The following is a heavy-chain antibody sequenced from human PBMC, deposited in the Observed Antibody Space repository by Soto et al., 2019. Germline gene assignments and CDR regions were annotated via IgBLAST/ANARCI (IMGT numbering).Heavy chain of an antibody. D-gene: IGHD5-12*01. CDR3: ARDFGSVVATTSTVTPLLDFDI. Sequence: QVQLVESGGGVVQPGRSLRLSCAASGFTFSSYGMHWVRQAPGKGLEWVAVIWYDGSNKYYADSVKGRFTISRDNSKNTLYLQMNSLRAEDTAVYYCARDFGSVVATTSTVTPLLDFDIWGQGTMVTVSS. CDR1: GFTFSSYG. J-gene: IGHJ3*02. V-gene: IGHV3-33*01. CDR2: IWYDGSNK.